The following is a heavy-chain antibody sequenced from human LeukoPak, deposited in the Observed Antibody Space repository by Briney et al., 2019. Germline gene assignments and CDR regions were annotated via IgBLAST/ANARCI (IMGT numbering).Heavy chain of an antibody. CDR1: GYSFTSYW. CDR3: ARLVVGATSYNWFDP. J-gene: IGHJ5*02. Sequence: GESLKISCKGSGYSFTSYWLGWVRQMPGKGLEWMGIIYPGDSDTRYSPSFQGQVTISADKSISTAYLQWSSLKASDTAMYYCARLVVGATSYNWFDPWGQGTLVTVSS. CDR2: IYPGDSDT. D-gene: IGHD1-26*01. V-gene: IGHV5-51*01.